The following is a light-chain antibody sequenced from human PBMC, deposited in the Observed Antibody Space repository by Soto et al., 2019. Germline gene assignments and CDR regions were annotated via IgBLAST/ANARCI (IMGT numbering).Light chain of an antibody. CDR2: KAS. V-gene: IGKV1-5*03. J-gene: IGKJ1*01. Sequence: DIQMTQSPSTLSASVGDRVTITCRASQSISSWLAWYQQKPGKAPKLLIYKASSLESGVPSRFSGSGSGTEFTLTISSLQPDDFATFYCQKYNSYSQTFGQGTK. CDR1: QSISSW. CDR3: QKYNSYSQT.